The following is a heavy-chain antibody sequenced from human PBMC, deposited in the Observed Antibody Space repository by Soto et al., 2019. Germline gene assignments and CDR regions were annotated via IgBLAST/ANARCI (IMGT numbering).Heavy chain of an antibody. V-gene: IGHV4-59*01. Sequence: QVQLKKSGPGLVKPSETLSLTCTVSGGSISSYFWSWIRQPPGKGLEWIGYIYYHGSTNYNPSLKIQITLTVDTTKNHGSLLQRSVTAADTAVYYCANCNWYFDLWGRGTLVTVSS. CDR3: ANCNWYFDL. CDR2: IYYHGST. J-gene: IGHJ2*01. CDR1: GGSISSYF.